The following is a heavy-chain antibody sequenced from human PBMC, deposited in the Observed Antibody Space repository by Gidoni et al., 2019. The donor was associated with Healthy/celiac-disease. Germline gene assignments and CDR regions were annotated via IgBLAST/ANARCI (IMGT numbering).Heavy chain of an antibody. D-gene: IGHD3-16*01. V-gene: IGHV3-30*18. CDR3: AKDLGDFHWFDP. CDR2: ISYDGSNK. J-gene: IGHJ5*02. CDR1: GFTFSSYG. Sequence: QVQLVESGGGVVQPGGSLRLSCAASGFTFSSYGMHWVRQAPGKGLEWVAVISYDGSNKYYADSVKGRFTISRDNSKNTLYLQMNSLRAEDTAVYYCAKDLGDFHWFDPWGQGTLVTVSS.